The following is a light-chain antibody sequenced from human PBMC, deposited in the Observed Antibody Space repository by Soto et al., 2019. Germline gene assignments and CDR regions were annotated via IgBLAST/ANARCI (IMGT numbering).Light chain of an antibody. J-gene: IGKJ1*01. Sequence: EIVLTQFPGTLSLSPGERATLSCRASQSVGRNYVAWYRQKPGQAPRVIIYAASNRASGIPDRFSGSGSGSDFTLTISRLEPEDFAVYYCQQYGTSPWAFGQGTKVEIK. V-gene: IGKV3-20*01. CDR2: AAS. CDR3: QQYGTSPWA. CDR1: QSVGRNY.